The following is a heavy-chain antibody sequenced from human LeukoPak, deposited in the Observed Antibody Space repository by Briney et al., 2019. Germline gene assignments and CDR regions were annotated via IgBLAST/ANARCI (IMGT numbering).Heavy chain of an antibody. D-gene: IGHD4-17*01. CDR3: ASTLMTTVSTNWFDP. V-gene: IGHV3-21*01. Sequence: GGSLRLSCAGSGFTFSSYSMNGVRQAPGKGLEWVSSISSSSSSYIYYADSVKGRFTISRDNAKNSLYLQMNSLRAEDTAVYYCASTLMTTVSTNWFDPWGQGTLVTVSA. CDR2: ISSSSSSYI. CDR1: GFTFSSYS. J-gene: IGHJ5*02.